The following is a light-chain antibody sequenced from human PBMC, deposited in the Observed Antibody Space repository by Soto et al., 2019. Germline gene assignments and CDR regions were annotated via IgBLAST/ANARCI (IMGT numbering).Light chain of an antibody. V-gene: IGKV3-15*01. CDR3: QQYNNWPLT. Sequence: EIVMTQSPATLSVSPGERATLSCRASQRVSRNLAWYQQKPGQAPRLLIYGASTRATGIPARFSGRGSGTEFTLTISSLQSEDVAVYDCQQYNNWPLTFGGGTKVEIK. CDR1: QRVSRN. CDR2: GAS. J-gene: IGKJ4*01.